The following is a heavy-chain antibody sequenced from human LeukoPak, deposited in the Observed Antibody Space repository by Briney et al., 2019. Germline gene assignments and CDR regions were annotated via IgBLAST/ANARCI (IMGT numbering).Heavy chain of an antibody. CDR1: GYTFTSYD. J-gene: IGHJ4*02. Sequence: ASVKVSCTASGYTFTSYDINWVRQATGQGLEWMGWMNPNSGNTGYAQKFQGRVTMTRNTSISTAYMELSSLRSEDTAVYYCAKAGAPGYGDYGYVRYYFDYWGQGTQVTVSS. D-gene: IGHD4-17*01. V-gene: IGHV1-8*01. CDR3: AKAGAPGYGDYGYVRYYFDY. CDR2: MNPNSGNT.